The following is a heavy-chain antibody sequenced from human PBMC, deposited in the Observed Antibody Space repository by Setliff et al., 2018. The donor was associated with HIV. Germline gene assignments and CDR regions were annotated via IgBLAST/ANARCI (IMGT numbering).Heavy chain of an antibody. Sequence: PSETLSLTCTVSGGSIRGDYWNWIRQPPGKGLEWIGYIYNSGSTTYNPSLKSRVTISVDTSKNQFTLRLSSVTAADAAVYYCAREQQLALDYWGQGTLVTVSS. CDR1: GGSIRGDY. D-gene: IGHD6-13*01. CDR2: IYNSGST. CDR3: AREQQLALDY. V-gene: IGHV4-59*12. J-gene: IGHJ4*02.